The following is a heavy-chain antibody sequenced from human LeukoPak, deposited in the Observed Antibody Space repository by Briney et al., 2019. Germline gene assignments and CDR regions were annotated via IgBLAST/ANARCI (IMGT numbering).Heavy chain of an antibody. CDR3: AREGEITGTTGSFDY. V-gene: IGHV1-69*04. J-gene: IGHJ4*02. D-gene: IGHD1-7*01. Sequence: GSSVKVSCKASGGTFSIYAISWVRQAPGQGLEGMGRIIPIFGIANYAQKFQGRVTITADKSTSTAYMELSSLRSEDTAVYYCAREGEITGTTGSFDYWGQGTLVTVSS. CDR2: IIPIFGIA. CDR1: GGTFSIYA.